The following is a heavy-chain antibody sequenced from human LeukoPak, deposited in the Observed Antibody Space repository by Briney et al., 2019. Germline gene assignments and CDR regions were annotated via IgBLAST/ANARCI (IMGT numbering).Heavy chain of an antibody. Sequence: ASVTVSCKASGYTFTSYGISWVRQAPGQGLEWMGWISAYNGNTNYAQKLQGRVTMTTDTSTSTAYMELRSPRSDDTAVYYCARVRGIAAAGTGVDYWGQGTLVTVSP. J-gene: IGHJ4*02. D-gene: IGHD6-13*01. CDR1: GYTFTSYG. CDR2: ISAYNGNT. V-gene: IGHV1-18*01. CDR3: ARVRGIAAAGTGVDY.